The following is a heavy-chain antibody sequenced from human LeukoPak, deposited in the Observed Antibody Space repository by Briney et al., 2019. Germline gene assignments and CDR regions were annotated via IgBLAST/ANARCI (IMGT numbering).Heavy chain of an antibody. CDR1: GGSISSSSYY. CDR3: ARHKGTNWNHGSGIFDY. J-gene: IGHJ4*02. D-gene: IGHD1-14*01. Sequence: SETLSLACTVSGGSISSSSYYWGWIRQPPGKGLEWIGSIYYSGSTYYNPSLKSRVTISVDTSKNQFSLKLSSVTAADTAVYYCARHKGTNWNHGSGIFDYWGQGTLVTVSS. V-gene: IGHV4-39*01. CDR2: IYYSGST.